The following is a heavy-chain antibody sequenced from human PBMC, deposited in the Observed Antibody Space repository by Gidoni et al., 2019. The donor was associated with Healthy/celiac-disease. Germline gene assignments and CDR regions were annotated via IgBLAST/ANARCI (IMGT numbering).Heavy chain of an antibody. CDR1: GYTFTGYY. CDR3: AREGGITGTIDY. D-gene: IGHD1-7*01. CDR2: IKPNRGGT. V-gene: IGHV1-2*02. J-gene: IGHJ4*02. Sequence: QVQLVQSGAEVKKPGASVKVSCKASGYTFTGYYMHWVRQAPGQGLEWMGWIKPNRGGTNYAQKFQGRVTMTREKSIRTAYMELGRLRSDDTAVYYCAREGGITGTIDYWGQGTLVTVSS.